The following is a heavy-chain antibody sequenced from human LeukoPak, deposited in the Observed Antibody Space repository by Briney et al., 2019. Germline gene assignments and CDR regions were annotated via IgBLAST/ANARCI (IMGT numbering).Heavy chain of an antibody. D-gene: IGHD6-19*01. CDR2: ISGSGGNT. V-gene: IGHV3-23*01. CDR3: AAVANTGFDY. CDR1: GFTFSSYS. Sequence: PGGSLRLSCAASGFTFSSYSMSWVRQAPGKGLEWVSAISGSGGNTYYADSVKGRFTISRDTPKNTLYLQMNSLRAEDTAVYYCAAVANTGFDYWGQGTLGTVSS. J-gene: IGHJ4*02.